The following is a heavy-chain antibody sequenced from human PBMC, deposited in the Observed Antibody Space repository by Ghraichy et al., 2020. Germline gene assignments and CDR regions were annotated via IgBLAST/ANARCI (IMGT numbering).Heavy chain of an antibody. Sequence: LSLTCTFSGGFISSHYWSWIRQPPGKGLEWIGHISYSGTTNYNPSLKSRVTISMDTSRDQFSLKVSSVTAADTAVYYCARAYHDFWSGQYYSYMDVWGKGTTVTVSS. V-gene: IGHV4-59*11. CDR1: GGFISSHY. CDR2: ISYSGTT. CDR3: ARAYHDFWSGQYYSYMDV. D-gene: IGHD3-3*01. J-gene: IGHJ6*03.